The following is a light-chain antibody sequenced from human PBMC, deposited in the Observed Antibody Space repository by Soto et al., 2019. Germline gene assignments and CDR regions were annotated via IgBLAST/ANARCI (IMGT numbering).Light chain of an antibody. V-gene: IGKV3-20*01. Sequence: EIVLTQSPGTLSLSPGERATLSCRASQSVSSSYLAWYQQKPGQDPRLLIYGASSRATGIPDRFSGSGSGTDSTLTISRLEPEDFAVYYCQQYGSSPPYTFVQGTKLEIK. CDR2: GAS. CDR3: QQYGSSPPYT. J-gene: IGKJ2*01. CDR1: QSVSSSY.